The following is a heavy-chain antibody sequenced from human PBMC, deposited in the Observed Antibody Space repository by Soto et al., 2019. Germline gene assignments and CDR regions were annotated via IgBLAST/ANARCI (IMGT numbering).Heavy chain of an antibody. D-gene: IGHD6-6*01. CDR3: SKFKYSTSVRYLQH. Sequence: PGDSLQISCTGSGYSFTSHWISWVRHVPWKGLEWVAIIYPIDSITIYIPSFQGQVTISADKSISTAYLQWTSLKASDTAIYYCSKFKYSTSVRYLQHWGQGTPLTVSS. V-gene: IGHV5-51*01. J-gene: IGHJ1*01. CDR2: IYPIDSIT. CDR1: GYSFTSHW.